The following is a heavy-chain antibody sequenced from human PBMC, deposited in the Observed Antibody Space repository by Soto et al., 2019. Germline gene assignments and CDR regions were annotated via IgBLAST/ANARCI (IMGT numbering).Heavy chain of an antibody. CDR3: VRDGSKSLRDWFDP. Sequence: SETLSLTCTLSGGSISDNTYYWGWSRQPPGKGLEWIGSIYHSGNTYYNPSLKSRLTISVDTSTNQVSLRLRSVTGPASGVYYCVRDGSKSLRDWFDPWGQGILVTVSS. CDR2: IYHSGNT. J-gene: IGHJ5*02. V-gene: IGHV4-39*07. CDR1: GGSISDNTYY.